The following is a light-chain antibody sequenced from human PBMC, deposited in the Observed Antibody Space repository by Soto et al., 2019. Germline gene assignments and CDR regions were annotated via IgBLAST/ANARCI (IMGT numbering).Light chain of an antibody. CDR1: QSLLHSDGKAY. CDR3: MQSIQFPLT. V-gene: IGKV2D-29*02. J-gene: IGKJ5*01. CDR2: AVS. Sequence: DIVMTQTPLSLSVTPGQPASISCKSSQSLLHSDGKAYLFWYLQKPGQSPQLLIYAVSNRFSGVPDRFSGSGSGTDFTLKISRVEPEDVGVYYCMQSIQFPLTFDPGTRLEIK.